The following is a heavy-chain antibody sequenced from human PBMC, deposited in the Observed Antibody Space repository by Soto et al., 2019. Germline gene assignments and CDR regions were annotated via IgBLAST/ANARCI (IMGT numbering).Heavy chain of an antibody. CDR1: GGSISSYY. Sequence: SETLSLTCTVSGGSISSYYWSWIRQPPGKGLEWIGYIYYSGSTNYNPSLKSRVTISVDTSKNQFSLKLSSVTAADTAVYYCARAPGSWSPYDFWSGPAPKFYYYYMDVWGKGTTVTVSS. CDR3: ARAPGSWSPYDFWSGPAPKFYYYYMDV. CDR2: IYYSGST. V-gene: IGHV4-59*01. D-gene: IGHD3-3*01. J-gene: IGHJ6*03.